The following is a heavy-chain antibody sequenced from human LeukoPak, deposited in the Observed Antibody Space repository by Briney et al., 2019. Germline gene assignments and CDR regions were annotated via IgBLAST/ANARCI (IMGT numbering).Heavy chain of an antibody. D-gene: IGHD6-19*01. CDR2: ISYSGST. CDR3: ASSKTNGDSSGWYAWFDP. J-gene: IGHJ5*02. Sequence: PSETLSLTCTVSGGSISSYYWSWIRQPPGKGLEWIGYISYSGSTKYNTSLKSRVSISVDTSKNQFSLKLSSATAADTAVYYCASSKTNGDSSGWYAWFDPWGQGTLVTVSS. V-gene: IGHV4-59*01. CDR1: GGSISSYY.